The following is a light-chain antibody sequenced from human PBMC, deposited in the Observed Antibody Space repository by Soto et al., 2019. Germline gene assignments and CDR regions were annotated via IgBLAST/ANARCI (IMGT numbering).Light chain of an antibody. CDR3: QQYGSSPRT. V-gene: IGKV3-20*01. J-gene: IGKJ1*01. CDR1: QSLSSIY. CDR2: RTS. Sequence: EIVLTQSPGTLSLSPGQGATLSCRASQSLSSIYLAWYQQKPSQAPRLLIYRTSSRATGIPDRFSGSESETDFTLTISRLEPDDSAVYYCQQYGSSPRTFGPGTKVDIK.